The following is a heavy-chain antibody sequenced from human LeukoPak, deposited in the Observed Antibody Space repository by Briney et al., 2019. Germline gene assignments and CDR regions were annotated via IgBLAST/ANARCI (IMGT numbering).Heavy chain of an antibody. CDR3: AKEWHSEGYGSYNDV. V-gene: IGHV3-53*01. J-gene: IGHJ4*02. CDR1: GFTVSSSY. D-gene: IGHD1-26*01. Sequence: PGGSLRLSCGGSGFTVSSSYMNWVRQAPGKGLECVSVISAVGDTNYADSVKGRFTMSRDNSKNTMYLQMNSLRPEDTAVYYCAKEWHSEGYGSYNDVWGQGTLVTVTS. CDR2: ISAVGDT.